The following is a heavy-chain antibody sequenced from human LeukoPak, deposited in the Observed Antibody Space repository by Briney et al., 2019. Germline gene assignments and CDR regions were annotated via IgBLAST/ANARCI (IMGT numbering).Heavy chain of an antibody. Sequence: SETLSLTCTVSGGSTSNYYWSWIRQTPGKGLEWIGFIYSTGSTNYNPSLKGRVTISVDTSKNQFSLKLTSVTAADTAVYYCASGTSSWTWFDPWGQGTPVTVSS. V-gene: IGHV4-59*01. D-gene: IGHD2-2*01. CDR3: ASGTSSWTWFDP. CDR1: GGSTSNYY. J-gene: IGHJ5*02. CDR2: IYSTGST.